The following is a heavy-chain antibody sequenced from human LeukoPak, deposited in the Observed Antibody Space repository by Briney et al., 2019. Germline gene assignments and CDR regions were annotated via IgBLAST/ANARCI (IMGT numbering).Heavy chain of an antibody. CDR1: GFDFSTQW. D-gene: IGHD6-13*01. J-gene: IGHJ4*02. V-gene: IGHV3-7*01. CDR3: ARAGYSSSWYQGYFDY. Sequence: GGSLRLSCAASGFDFSTQWMSWVRQAPGKGLEWVAIVNQGATQKYYVDSVKGRFTISRDNSKNTLYLQMNSLRAEDTAVYYCARAGYSSSWYQGYFDYWGQGTLVTVSS. CDR2: VNQGATQK.